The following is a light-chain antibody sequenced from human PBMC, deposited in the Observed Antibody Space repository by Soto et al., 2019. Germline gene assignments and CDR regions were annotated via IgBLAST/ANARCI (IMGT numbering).Light chain of an antibody. CDR1: QSVFIW. CDR3: HQYQNYSSI. V-gene: IGKV1-5*01. Sequence: DIQLTQSPSIVSASLGDRVTISCRASQSVFIWLAWYQQKRGKAPKLLIYDASALESGVPPRFSGSGFETEFTLIIDGLQSDDFAVYYFHQYQNYSSIFGQGTELEI. CDR2: DAS. J-gene: IGKJ2*01.